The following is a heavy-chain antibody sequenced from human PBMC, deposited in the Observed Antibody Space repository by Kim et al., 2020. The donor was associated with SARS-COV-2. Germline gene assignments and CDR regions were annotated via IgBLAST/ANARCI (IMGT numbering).Heavy chain of an antibody. CDR1: GGSLSSSSYY. J-gene: IGHJ6*01. CDR3: ARHQRYSSCLYFAFYY. V-gene: IGHV4-39*01. Sequence: SETLSLTCTVSGGSLSSSSYYWGWIRQPPGKGLEWIGTAYYIGNTYYNPSLKSRVTISVDTSKNQFSLKLGSVTAADTAVYYCARHQRYSSCLYFAFYY. D-gene: IGHD6-19*01. CDR2: AYYIGNT.